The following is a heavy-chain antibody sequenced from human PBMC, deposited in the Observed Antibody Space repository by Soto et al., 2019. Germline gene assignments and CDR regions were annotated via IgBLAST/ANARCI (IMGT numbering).Heavy chain of an antibody. J-gene: IGHJ5*02. D-gene: IGHD2-2*02. V-gene: IGHV4-39*01. Sequence: SETLSLTCSVCGGSINSSSYCWGWIRQPPXKGLEWIGSIYHSGSSYYNPSLKSRVTISVETSKNLFSLKLSSVTAADTAVYYCARVIVVVPAAIRWFDPLGQGALVTVSS. CDR2: IYHSGSS. CDR3: ARVIVVVPAAIRWFDP. CDR1: GGSINSSSYC.